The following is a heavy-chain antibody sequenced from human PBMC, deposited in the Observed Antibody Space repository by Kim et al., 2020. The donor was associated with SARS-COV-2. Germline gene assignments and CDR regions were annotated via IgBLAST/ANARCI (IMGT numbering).Heavy chain of an antibody. Sequence: GGSLRLSCSASGFPFSNFAMSWVRQPRGKGLEWLPHITKSGDNTNYADSVKGRFTISRDNTDNTLFLQMSSLRAEAPAVYYCAKGGWVDFLGQGTTVTVSS. J-gene: IGHJ6*02. CDR1: GFPFSNFA. CDR2: ITKSGDNT. CDR3: AKGGWVDF. V-gene: IGHV3-23*01. D-gene: IGHD3-10*01.